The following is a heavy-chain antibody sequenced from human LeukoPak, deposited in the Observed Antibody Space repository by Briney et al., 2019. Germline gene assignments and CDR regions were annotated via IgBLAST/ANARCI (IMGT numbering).Heavy chain of an antibody. J-gene: IGHJ4*02. V-gene: IGHV3-23*01. D-gene: IGHD3-22*01. CDR3: AEVSSSGSPG. CDR2: ISGDGRST. Sequence: GGSLRLSCAASGFTFSIDPMTWVRQAPGKGLEWVSSISGDGRSTYRADSVKGRFAISRDNSKNTLYLQMNSLRADDTAVYYCAEVSSSGSPGWGQGTLVTVSS. CDR1: GFTFSIDP.